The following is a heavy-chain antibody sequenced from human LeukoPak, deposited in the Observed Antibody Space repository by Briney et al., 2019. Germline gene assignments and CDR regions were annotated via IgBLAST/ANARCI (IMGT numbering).Heavy chain of an antibody. V-gene: IGHV4-34*01. CDR1: GDSISGYY. CDR3: ARVSLRMVRGVVDY. J-gene: IGHJ4*02. Sequence: PSETLSLTCTVSGDSISGYYWSWIRQPPGKGLEWIGEISHSGSTNYNPSLKSRVTISVDTSKNQFSLKLSSVTAADTAVYYCARVSLRMVRGVVDYWGQGTLVTVSS. D-gene: IGHD3-10*01. CDR2: ISHSGST.